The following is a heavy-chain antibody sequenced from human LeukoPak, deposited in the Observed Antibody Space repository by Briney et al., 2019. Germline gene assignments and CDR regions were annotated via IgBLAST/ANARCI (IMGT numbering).Heavy chain of an antibody. CDR3: ARGYCSGGSCYPDDAFDI. CDR1: GYTFTSYD. J-gene: IGHJ3*02. V-gene: IGHV1-18*01. CDR2: ISAYNGNT. Sequence: ASVKVSCKASGYTFTSYDINWVRQAPGQGLEWMGWISAYNGNTNYAQKLQGRVTMTTDTSTSTAYMELRSLRSDDTAVYYCARGYCSGGSCYPDDAFDIWGQGTMVTVSS. D-gene: IGHD2-15*01.